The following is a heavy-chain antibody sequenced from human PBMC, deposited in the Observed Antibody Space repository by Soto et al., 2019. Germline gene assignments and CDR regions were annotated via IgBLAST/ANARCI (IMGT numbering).Heavy chain of an antibody. D-gene: IGHD2-2*01. CDR3: ATYCSSTSCSMYYFDY. Sequence: QVQLVQSGAEVKKPGASVKVSCKASGYTFTSYAMHWVRQAPGQRLEWMGWINAGNGNTKYSQKFQGRVTITRDTXAXXAYMELSSLRSEDTAVYYCATYCSSTSCSMYYFDYWGQGTLVTVSS. CDR1: GYTFTSYA. CDR2: INAGNGNT. V-gene: IGHV1-3*01. J-gene: IGHJ4*02.